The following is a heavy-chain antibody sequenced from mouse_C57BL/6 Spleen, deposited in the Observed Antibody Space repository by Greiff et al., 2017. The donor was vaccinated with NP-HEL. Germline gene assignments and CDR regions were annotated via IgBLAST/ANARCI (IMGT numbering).Heavy chain of an antibody. Sequence: EVQLQQSGAELVKPGASVKFSCTASGFNIKAYYMHWVKQRPEQGLEWIGRIDPEDGETTSAPKFQGKATITADTSSNTAYLQLSSLTSEDTAVYYCARAYYSNYYWYFDVGGTGTTVTVSS. CDR2: IDPEDGET. V-gene: IGHV14-2*01. CDR3: ARAYYSNYYWYFDV. J-gene: IGHJ1*03. D-gene: IGHD2-5*01. CDR1: GFNIKAYY.